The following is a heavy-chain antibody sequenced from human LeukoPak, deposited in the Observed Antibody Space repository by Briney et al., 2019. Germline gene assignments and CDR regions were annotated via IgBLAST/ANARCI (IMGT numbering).Heavy chain of an antibody. V-gene: IGHV3-23*01. CDR1: GFTFSSYA. D-gene: IGHD1-7*01. CDR2: ISGSGGST. Sequence: GGSLTLSCAASGFTFSSYAMSWVRQAPGKGLEWVSAISGSGGSTYYADSVKGRFTISRDNSKNTLYLQMNSLRAEDTAVYYCAKSYWNSTSLDYWGQGTLVTVSS. J-gene: IGHJ4*02. CDR3: AKSYWNSTSLDY.